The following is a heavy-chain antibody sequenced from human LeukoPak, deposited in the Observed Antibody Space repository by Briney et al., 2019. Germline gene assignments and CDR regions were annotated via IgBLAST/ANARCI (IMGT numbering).Heavy chain of an antibody. V-gene: IGHV3-30*18. D-gene: IGHD6-13*01. Sequence: GGSLRLSCAASGFTFSFSGMYWVRQAPGKGLEWVAFISGDGSRKYYADSVKGRFTISRDNSKNTLFLQMNSLRTEDTAVYYCAKDRSTTWSFDYWGQGTLVTVSS. CDR2: ISGDGSRK. CDR1: GFTFSFSG. J-gene: IGHJ4*02. CDR3: AKDRSTTWSFDY.